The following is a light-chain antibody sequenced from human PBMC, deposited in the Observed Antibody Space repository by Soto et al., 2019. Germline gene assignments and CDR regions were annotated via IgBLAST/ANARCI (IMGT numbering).Light chain of an antibody. CDR1: QSVLYSSKNKNY. CDR3: QQYYSTPLT. Sequence: DIVMTQSPDSLAVSLGERATINCKSSQSVLYSSKNKNYLAWYQQKPGQPPKLLIYWASTREPGFPDRFSGSGSGTDFTLTISGLQAEDVAVYYCQQYYSTPLTFGGGTKVEIK. CDR2: WAS. V-gene: IGKV4-1*01. J-gene: IGKJ4*01.